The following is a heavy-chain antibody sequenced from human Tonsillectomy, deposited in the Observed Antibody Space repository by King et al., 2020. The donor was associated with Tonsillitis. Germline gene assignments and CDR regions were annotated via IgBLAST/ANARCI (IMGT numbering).Heavy chain of an antibody. CDR2: VYYSGST. CDR3: ASRRGYTSGWYWFDP. V-gene: IGHV4-59*03. D-gene: IGHD6-19*01. CDR1: GASITDYY. Sequence: QLQESGPGLVKPSETLSLTCSVSGASITDYYWSWIRQPPGKGPEWIGYVYYSGSTNYNPSIKSRVTMSIDTSKNQFSLKLTSVTAADTAVYYCASRRGYTSGWYWFDPWGQGTLVTVSS. J-gene: IGHJ5*02.